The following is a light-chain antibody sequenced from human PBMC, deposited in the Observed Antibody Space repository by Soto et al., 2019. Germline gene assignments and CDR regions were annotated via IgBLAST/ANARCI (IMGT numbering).Light chain of an antibody. CDR3: QQYNNWPLT. V-gene: IGKV3-15*01. J-gene: IGKJ4*01. CDR1: QSVDSD. CDR2: AAS. Sequence: VMTQSPVTLSVSPGERATLSCRASQSVDSDLAWYQHKPGLGPRLLIYAASTRATGIPARFSGSGSGTEFTLTISSLQSEDFAVYYCQQYNNWPLTFGGGTKV.